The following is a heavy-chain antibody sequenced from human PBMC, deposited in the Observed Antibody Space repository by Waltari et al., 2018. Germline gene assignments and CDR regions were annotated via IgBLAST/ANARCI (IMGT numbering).Heavy chain of an antibody. CDR3: AKGIQLWGRGSWYFDD. J-gene: IGHJ4*02. D-gene: IGHD5-18*01. V-gene: IGHV7-4-1*02. CDR2: INTNTGNA. Sequence: QVQLVQSGSELKKPGASVKVSCKASGYIFSNYAMNWVRQAPGQGLEWMGWINTNTGNATYAQGFTGRFVFSLDTSVSTAYLQISSLKAEDTSVYYCAKGIQLWGRGSWYFDDWGQGTLVTVSS. CDR1: GYIFSNYA.